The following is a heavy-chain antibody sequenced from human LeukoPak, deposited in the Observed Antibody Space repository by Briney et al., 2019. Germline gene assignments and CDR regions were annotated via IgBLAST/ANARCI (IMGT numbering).Heavy chain of an antibody. J-gene: IGHJ4*02. CDR1: GFTFDDYA. D-gene: IGHD3-10*01. V-gene: IGHV3-43*02. Sequence: GGSLRLSCAASGFTFDDYAMHWVRQAPGKGLEWVSLISGDGGSTYYADSVKGRFTTSRDNSKNSLYLQMNSLRTEDTALYYCAKDMVRGVMGRLVDYWGQGTLVTVSS. CDR2: ISGDGGST. CDR3: AKDMVRGVMGRLVDY.